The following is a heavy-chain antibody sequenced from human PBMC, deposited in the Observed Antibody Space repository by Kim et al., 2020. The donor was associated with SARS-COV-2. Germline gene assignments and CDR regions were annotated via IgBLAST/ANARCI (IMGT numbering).Heavy chain of an antibody. CDR3: ARVIVYCSGGSCYPYYFDC. D-gene: IGHD2-15*01. CDR2: IYHSGST. J-gene: IGHJ4*02. V-gene: IGHV4-38-2*02. Sequence: SETLSLTCTVSGYSISSGYYWGWIRQPPGKGLEWIGSIYHSGSTYYNPSLKSRVTISVDTSKNQFSLKLSSVTAADTAVYYCARVIVYCSGGSCYPYYFDCWGQGTLDTVSS. CDR1: GYSISSGYY.